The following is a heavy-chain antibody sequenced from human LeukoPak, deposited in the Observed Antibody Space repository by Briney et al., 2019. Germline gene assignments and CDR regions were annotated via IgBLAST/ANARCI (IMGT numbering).Heavy chain of an antibody. Sequence: GGSLRLSCAASGFTFSDHYMDWVRQAPGKGLEWVGRIRNKATSYTTEYAASVKGRFTISRDDSKNSLYLQVNSLKTEDTAVYYCASFFPYDSSGPRFDYWGQGTLVTVSS. CDR2: IRNKATSYTT. J-gene: IGHJ4*02. D-gene: IGHD3-22*01. CDR3: ASFFPYDSSGPRFDY. CDR1: GFTFSDHY. V-gene: IGHV3-72*01.